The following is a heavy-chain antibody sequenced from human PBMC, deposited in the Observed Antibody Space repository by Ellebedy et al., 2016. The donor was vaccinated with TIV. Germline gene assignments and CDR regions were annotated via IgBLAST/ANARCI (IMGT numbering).Heavy chain of an antibody. CDR1: GFTVSSNY. D-gene: IGHD6-13*01. Sequence: PGGSLRLSCAASGFTVSSNYMNWVRQAPGKGLEWVSVIYSGGSTYYADSVKGRFTISRDNSKNTLYLQMNSLRAEDTAVYYCARDQGSSSWRSIYYYYGMDVWGQGTTVTVSS. J-gene: IGHJ6*02. CDR2: IYSGGST. CDR3: ARDQGSSSWRSIYYYYGMDV. V-gene: IGHV3-53*01.